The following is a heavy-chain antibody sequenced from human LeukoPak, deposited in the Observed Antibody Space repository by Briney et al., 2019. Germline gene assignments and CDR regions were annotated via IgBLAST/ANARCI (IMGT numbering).Heavy chain of an antibody. J-gene: IGHJ4*02. V-gene: IGHV3-21*01. CDR1: GFTFSSYS. CDR2: ISSSSSYI. D-gene: IGHD3-22*01. Sequence: GGSLRLPCAASGFTFSSYSMNWVRQAPGKGLEWVSSISSSSSYIYYADSVKGRFTISRDNAKNSLYLQMNSLRAEDTAVYYCARDMTMTQMGYWGQGTLVTVSS. CDR3: ARDMTMTQMGY.